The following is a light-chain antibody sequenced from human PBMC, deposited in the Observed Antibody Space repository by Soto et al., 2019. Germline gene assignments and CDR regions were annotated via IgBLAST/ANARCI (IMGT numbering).Light chain of an antibody. CDR3: SSYAGSNTDYV. V-gene: IGLV2-8*01. J-gene: IGLJ1*01. CDR2: EVS. Sequence: QSALTQPPSASGSPGQSVTISCTGTSSDVGGYKYVSWYQQHPGKVPKLMIYEVSKRPSGVPDRFSGFKSGNTASLTVSGLQAEDEADYYCSSYAGSNTDYVFGTGTKVTVL. CDR1: SSDVGGYKY.